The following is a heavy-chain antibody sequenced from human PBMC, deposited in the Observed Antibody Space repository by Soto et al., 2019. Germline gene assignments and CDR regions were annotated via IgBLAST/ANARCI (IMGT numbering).Heavy chain of an antibody. J-gene: IGHJ3*02. CDR1: GGSISSYY. Sequence: LSLTCTVSGGSISSYYWSWIRQPPGKGLEWIGEMSHSGGTHFNPSLKSRVTISVDTSKNQFSLKMSSVTAADTALYYCARVERGTATTVVDAFDIWGPGTMVTVSS. D-gene: IGHD1-1*01. V-gene: IGHV4-59*04. CDR3: ARVERGTATTVVDAFDI. CDR2: MSHSGGT.